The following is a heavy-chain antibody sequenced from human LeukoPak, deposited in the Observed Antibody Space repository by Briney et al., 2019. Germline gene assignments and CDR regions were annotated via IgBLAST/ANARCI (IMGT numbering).Heavy chain of an antibody. D-gene: IGHD2-2*01. V-gene: IGHV4-34*01. CDR1: GGSFSGYY. CDR3: ARDGIVVVPAARH. CDR2: INHSGST. J-gene: IGHJ4*02. Sequence: SETLSLTCAVYGGSFSGYYWSWIRQPPGKGLEWIGEINHSGSTNYNPSLKSRVTISVDTSKNQFSLKLSSVTAADTAVYYCARDGIVVVPAARHWGRGTLVTVSS.